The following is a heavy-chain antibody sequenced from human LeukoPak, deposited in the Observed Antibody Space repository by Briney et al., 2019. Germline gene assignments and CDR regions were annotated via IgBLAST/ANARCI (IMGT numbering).Heavy chain of an antibody. CDR3: VKDLPVFHY. J-gene: IGHJ4*02. CDR1: GFTFSSYA. Sequence: GRSLRLSCAASGFTFSSYAMHWVRQAPGKGLEWVAVISYDGSNKYYADSVKGRFTISRDNSKNTLYLQMNGLRGDDTAVYYCVKDLPVFHYWGQGTLVTVSS. V-gene: IGHV3-30-3*01. CDR2: ISYDGSNK.